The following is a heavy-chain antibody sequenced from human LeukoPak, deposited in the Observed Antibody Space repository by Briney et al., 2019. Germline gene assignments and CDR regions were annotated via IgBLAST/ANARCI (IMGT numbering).Heavy chain of an antibody. V-gene: IGHV3-48*04. CDR2: ISDSGSTI. D-gene: IGHD3-22*01. CDR3: AKDAFPYYDSSGYNY. J-gene: IGHJ4*02. Sequence: GSLRLSCAASGFTFSNAWMNWVRQAPGKGLEWVSYISDSGSTIYYADSVKGRFTISRDNAKNSLYLQMNSLRAEDTAVYYCAKDAFPYYDSSGYNYWGQGTLVTVSS. CDR1: GFTFSNAW.